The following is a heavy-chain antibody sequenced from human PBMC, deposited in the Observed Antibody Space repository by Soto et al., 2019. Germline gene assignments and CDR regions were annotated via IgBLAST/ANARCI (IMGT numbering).Heavy chain of an antibody. CDR2: INHSGST. Sequence: SETLSLTCAVYGGSFSGYYWSWIRQPPGKGLEWIGEINHSGSTNYNPSLKSRVTISVDTSKNQFSLKLSSVTAADTAVYYCARGRELELREGNGWFDPWGQGTLVTVSS. CDR3: ARGRELELREGNGWFDP. J-gene: IGHJ5*02. V-gene: IGHV4-34*01. CDR1: GGSFSGYY. D-gene: IGHD1-7*01.